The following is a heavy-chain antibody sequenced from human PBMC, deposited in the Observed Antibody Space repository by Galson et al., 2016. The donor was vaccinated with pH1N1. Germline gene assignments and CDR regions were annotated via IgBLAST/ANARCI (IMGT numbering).Heavy chain of an antibody. CDR3: ARYSGSFFFDY. Sequence: QSGAEVKKPGESLKISCQGSGYSFSSYWVAWVRQMPGKGLECMAIMYPDDSDIKYSPSFEGQVTISADKSISTAYLQWSSLKASDTAMYYCARYSGSFFFDYWGQGTLVTVSS. D-gene: IGHD1-26*01. CDR2: MYPDDSDI. V-gene: IGHV5-51*01. CDR1: GYSFSSYW. J-gene: IGHJ4*02.